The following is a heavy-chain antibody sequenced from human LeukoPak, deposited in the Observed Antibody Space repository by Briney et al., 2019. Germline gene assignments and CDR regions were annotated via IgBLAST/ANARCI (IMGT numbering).Heavy chain of an antibody. D-gene: IGHD3-16*01. CDR3: ARGGTYNWFDP. J-gene: IGHJ5*02. V-gene: IGHV1-2*02. Sequence: ASVKVSCKASGYTFTGYYIHWVRQAPGQGLEWMGWLNSNSGGTNYAQKFQGRVTVTRDTSISTTYMELSSLRSDDTAVYFCARGGTYNWFDPWGQGTLVTVSS. CDR1: GYTFTGYY. CDR2: LNSNSGGT.